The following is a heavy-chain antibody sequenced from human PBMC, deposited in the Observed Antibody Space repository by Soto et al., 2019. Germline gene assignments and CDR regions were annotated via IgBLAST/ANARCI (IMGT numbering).Heavy chain of an antibody. J-gene: IGHJ4*02. CDR3: AKELLRLGESLERYFDY. V-gene: IGHV3-23*01. D-gene: IGHD3-10*01. Sequence: GGSLRLSCAASGFTFSTYAMSWVRQSPGKGLEWVSAISGSGTSRYYADSAKGRFTISRDNSKNTLFLQLNSLRAEDTAVYYCAKELLRLGESLERYFDYWGQGTPVTVSS. CDR1: GFTFSTYA. CDR2: ISGSGTSR.